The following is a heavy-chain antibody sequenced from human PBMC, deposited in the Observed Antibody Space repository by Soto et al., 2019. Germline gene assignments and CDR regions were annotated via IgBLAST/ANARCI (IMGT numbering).Heavy chain of an antibody. CDR1: GFTFSSYA. J-gene: IGHJ6*02. CDR3: ARGGEMATITGDYYCYYGMDV. CDR2: ISSNGGST. D-gene: IGHD5-12*01. V-gene: IGHV3-64*01. Sequence: EVQLVESGGGLVQPGGSLRLSCAASGFTFSSYAMHWVRQAPGKGLEYVSAISSNGGSTYYANSVKGRFTISRDNSKNTLYLQMGSLRVEDMAVYYCARGGEMATITGDYYCYYGMDVWGQGTTVTVSS.